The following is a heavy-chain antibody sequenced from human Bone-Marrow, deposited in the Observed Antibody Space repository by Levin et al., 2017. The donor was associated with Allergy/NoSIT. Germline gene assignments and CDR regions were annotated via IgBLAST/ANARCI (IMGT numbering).Heavy chain of an antibody. CDR2: ISAYNGNT. V-gene: IGHV1-18*01. Sequence: GESLKISCKASGYTFTSYGISWVRQAPGQGLEWMGWISAYNGNTNYAQKLQGRVTMTTDTSTSTAYMELRSLRSDDTAVYYCARDQLRFSGSFVPNDYWGQGTLVTVSS. D-gene: IGHD1-26*01. J-gene: IGHJ4*02. CDR1: GYTFTSYG. CDR3: ARDQLRFSGSFVPNDY.